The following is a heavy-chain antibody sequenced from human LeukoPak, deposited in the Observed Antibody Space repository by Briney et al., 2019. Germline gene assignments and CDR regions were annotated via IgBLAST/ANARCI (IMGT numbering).Heavy chain of an antibody. J-gene: IGHJ4*02. V-gene: IGHV3-13*01. Sequence: PGGSLRLSCAASGFTFRTYDMHWVRQVAGKYLEWVSAIGTTGDTYYPGSVKGRFTISRENAKNSLYLQMNSLRAGDTAVYYCARAVAAARGVNYFDYWGQGTLVTVSS. CDR2: IGTTGDT. D-gene: IGHD3-10*01. CDR1: GFTFRTYD. CDR3: ARAVAAARGVNYFDY.